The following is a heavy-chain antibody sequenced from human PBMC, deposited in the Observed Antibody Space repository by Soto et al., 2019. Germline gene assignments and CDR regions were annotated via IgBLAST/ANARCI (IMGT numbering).Heavy chain of an antibody. V-gene: IGHV3-30-3*01. CDR3: ARQTCDSTSYFTWVYFDY. J-gene: IGHJ4*02. Sequence: QVQLVESGGGVVQPGRSLRLSCAASGFTFSSYAMHWVRQAPGKGLEWVSVIPYDGSNTYYADSVKGRFTISRDNSKNTLYLQMNSLRPADPAAYYCARQTCDSTSYFTWVYFDYWGQGTLVTVSS. CDR2: IPYDGSNT. D-gene: IGHD3-22*01. CDR1: GFTFSSYA.